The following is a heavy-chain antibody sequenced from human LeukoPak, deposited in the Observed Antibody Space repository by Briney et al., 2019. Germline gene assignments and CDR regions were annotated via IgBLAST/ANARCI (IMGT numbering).Heavy chain of an antibody. V-gene: IGHV3-7*01. CDR1: GFTLSSYW. CDR3: ARDPHKGV. Sequence: GGSLRLSCAASGFTLSSYWMSWVRQAPGKGLEWVANIKQDGSEKYYVDSVKGRFTISRDNAKNSLYLQMNSLRAEDTAVYYCARDPHKGVWGKGTTVTVSS. CDR2: IKQDGSEK. J-gene: IGHJ6*04.